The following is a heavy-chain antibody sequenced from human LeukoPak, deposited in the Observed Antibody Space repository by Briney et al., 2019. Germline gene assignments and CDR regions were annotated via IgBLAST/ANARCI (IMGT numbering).Heavy chain of an antibody. CDR2: ISDSGGSR. D-gene: IGHD6-13*01. J-gene: IGHJ4*02. Sequence: LAGGSLRLSCAASGFTFSSYAMSWVRQAPGKGLEWVSGISDSGGSRHFADSVKGRFTISRDNSKNSQYLQMNSLRAEDTAVYYCAKGPKKQMVGSRGYYFDFWGQGTLVTVSS. V-gene: IGHV3-23*01. CDR1: GFTFSSYA. CDR3: AKGPKKQMVGSRGYYFDF.